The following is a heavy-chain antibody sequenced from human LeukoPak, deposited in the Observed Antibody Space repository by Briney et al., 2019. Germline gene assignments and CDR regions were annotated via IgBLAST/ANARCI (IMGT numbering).Heavy chain of an antibody. Sequence: GGSVRLSCAASGFAFSSSAMHWVRQSPGKGLEWLAILSFDGSQMYYADSMKGRFTLSRDNSKNSLYLQMNSLRAEDTAVYYCARVRDNYYYMDVWGKGTTVTVSS. J-gene: IGHJ6*03. CDR1: GFAFSSSA. D-gene: IGHD2-15*01. CDR3: ARVRDNYYYMDV. V-gene: IGHV3-33*05. CDR2: LSFDGSQM.